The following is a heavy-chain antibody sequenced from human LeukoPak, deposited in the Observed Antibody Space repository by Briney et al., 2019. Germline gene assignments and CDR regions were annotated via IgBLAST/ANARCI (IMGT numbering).Heavy chain of an antibody. CDR1: GFTFSSYA. Sequence: PGRSLRLSCAASGFTFSSYAMHWVRQAPGKWLEWVAVISYDGSNKYYADSVKGRFTISRDNSKNTLYLQMNSLRAEDTAVYYCARDGDGSRGWGYYYMDVWGKGTTVTVSS. CDR3: ARDGDGSRGWGYYYMDV. J-gene: IGHJ6*03. V-gene: IGHV3-30*04. CDR2: ISYDGSNK. D-gene: IGHD1-26*01.